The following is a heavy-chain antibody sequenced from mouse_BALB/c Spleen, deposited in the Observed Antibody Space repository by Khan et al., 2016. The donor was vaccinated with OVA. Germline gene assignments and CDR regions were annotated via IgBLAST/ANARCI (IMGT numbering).Heavy chain of an antibody. CDR1: GFTFGTYG. V-gene: IGHV5-6*01. Sequence: EVELVESGGDLVKPGGSLKLSCAASGFTFGTYGMSWVRQTPDKRLEWVATISTGGSYTYYPDGVKGRFTISRANAKNTLYLQMSSLKSEDTAMFYCARLAYYYDSEGFAYWGQGTLVTVSA. CDR3: ARLAYYYDSEGFAY. J-gene: IGHJ3*01. CDR2: ISTGGSYT. D-gene: IGHD1-1*01.